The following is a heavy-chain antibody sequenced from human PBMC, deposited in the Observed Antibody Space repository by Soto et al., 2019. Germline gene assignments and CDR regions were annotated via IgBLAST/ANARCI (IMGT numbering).Heavy chain of an antibody. J-gene: IGHJ6*04. CDR3: ARGVGATLPQPWGMDV. Sequence: PSQTLSLTCAISGDSVSSNSAAWNWIRQSPSRGLEWLGRTYYRSKWYNDYAVSVKSRITINPDTSKNQLSLQLNSVTPEDTAVYYCARGVGATLPQPWGMDVWGKGTTVTVSS. V-gene: IGHV6-1*01. D-gene: IGHD1-26*01. CDR2: TYYRSKWYN. CDR1: GDSVSSNSAA.